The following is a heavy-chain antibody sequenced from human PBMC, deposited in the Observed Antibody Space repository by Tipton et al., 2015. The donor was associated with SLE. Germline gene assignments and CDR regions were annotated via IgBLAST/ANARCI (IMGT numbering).Heavy chain of an antibody. CDR1: GGAISTFY. CDR3: ARDVMGRTTTDRGTYQYYYYMDF. D-gene: IGHD3-10*01. J-gene: IGHJ6*03. Sequence: TLSLTCTVSGGAISTFYWSWIRQSAGKGLEWIGRIYSSRRTNYNPSLKSRVTMSEATSKNQFSLTLTSVTAADTGVYYCARDVMGRTTTDRGTYQYYYYMDFWGKGTTVTVSS. V-gene: IGHV4-4*07. CDR2: IYSSRRT.